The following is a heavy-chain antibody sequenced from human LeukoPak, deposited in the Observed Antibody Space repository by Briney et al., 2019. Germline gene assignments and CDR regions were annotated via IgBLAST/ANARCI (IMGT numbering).Heavy chain of an antibody. V-gene: IGHV4-30-2*01. CDR2: IYHSGST. J-gene: IGHJ4*02. D-gene: IGHD6-13*01. CDR1: GGSISSGGYS. CDR3: ASSIAAAGDFDY. Sequence: SQTLSLTCAVSGGSISSGGYSWSWIRQPPGKGLEWIGYIYHSGSTYYNPSLKSRVTISVDRSKNQFSLKLSSVTAADTAVYYCASSIAAAGDFDYRGQGTLVTVSS.